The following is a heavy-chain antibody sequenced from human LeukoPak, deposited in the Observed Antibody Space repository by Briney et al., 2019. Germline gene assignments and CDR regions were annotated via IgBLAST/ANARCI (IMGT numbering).Heavy chain of an antibody. J-gene: IGHJ4*02. D-gene: IGHD5-24*01. Sequence: SETLSLTCTVSGGSISSYYWSWIRQPPGKGLEWIGYIYYSGSTNYNPSLKSRVTISVDTSKNQFSLKLSSVTAADTAVYYCAKHVRDGYNDYWGQGTLVTVSS. CDR2: IYYSGST. CDR3: AKHVRDGYNDY. V-gene: IGHV4-59*08. CDR1: GGSISSYY.